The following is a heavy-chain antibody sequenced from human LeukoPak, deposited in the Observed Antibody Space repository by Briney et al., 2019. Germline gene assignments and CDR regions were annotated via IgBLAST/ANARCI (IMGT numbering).Heavy chain of an antibody. CDR1: GGTFSSYA. J-gene: IGHJ5*02. V-gene: IGHV1-69*13. CDR2: IIPIFGTA. CDR3: ARGEEEAYCSSTSCYTNWFDP. D-gene: IGHD2-2*02. Sequence: ASVKVSCKASGGTFSSYAISWVRQAPGQGLEWMGGIIPIFGTANYAQKFQGRVTITAGESTSTAYMELSSLRSEDTAVYYCARGEEEAYCSSTSCYTNWFDPWGQGTLVTVSS.